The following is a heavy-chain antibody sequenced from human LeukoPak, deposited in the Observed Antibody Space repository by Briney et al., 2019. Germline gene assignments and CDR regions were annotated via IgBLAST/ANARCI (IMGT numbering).Heavy chain of an antibody. J-gene: IGHJ4*02. CDR1: GYTFTGYY. CDR2: INPSGGST. V-gene: IGHV1-46*01. D-gene: IGHD6-13*01. CDR3: AREGIAAANFDY. Sequence: EASVKVSCKASGYTFTGYYMHWVRQAPGQGLEWMGIINPSGGSTSYAQKFQGRVTMTRDMSTSTVYMELSSLRSEDTAVYYCAREGIAAANFDYWGQGTLVTVSS.